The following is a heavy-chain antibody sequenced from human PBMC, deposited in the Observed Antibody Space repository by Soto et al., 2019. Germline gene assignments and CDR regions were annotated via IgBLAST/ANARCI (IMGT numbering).Heavy chain of an antibody. Sequence: EVQLVESGGTLVQPGRSLRLSCAASGFTFDDYAMHWVRQAPGKGLEWVSGISWNSGSIGYVDSVKGRFTISRDNAKNSLYLQMNSLRAEDTALYYCAKDSGYSGYDGYGMDVW. CDR2: ISWNSGSI. CDR3: AKDSGYSGYDGYGMDV. J-gene: IGHJ6*01. D-gene: IGHD5-12*01. CDR1: GFTFDDYA. V-gene: IGHV3-9*01.